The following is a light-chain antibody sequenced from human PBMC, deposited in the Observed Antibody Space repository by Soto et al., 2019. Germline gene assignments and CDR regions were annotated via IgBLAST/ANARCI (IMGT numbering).Light chain of an antibody. J-gene: IGKJ1*01. CDR1: QSISNTY. V-gene: IGKV3-20*01. CDR3: QHYDTSPA. Sequence: EIVLTQSPGTLSLSPGERATLSCRASQSISNTYLAWYRQKPGQAPGLLIYATTNRGTGIPDRFSGSGSGTYFTLTISRLEPEDFAVYYCQHYDTSPAFGKGTKVEIK. CDR2: ATT.